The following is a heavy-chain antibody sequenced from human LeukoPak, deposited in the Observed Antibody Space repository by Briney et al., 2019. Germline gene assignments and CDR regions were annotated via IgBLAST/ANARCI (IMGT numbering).Heavy chain of an antibody. CDR1: GYTLTELS. Sequence: GASVKVSCKVSGYTLTELSMHWVRQAPGEGLEWMGGFDPEDGETIYAQKFQGRVTMTEDTSTDTAYMELSSLRSEDTAVYYCATDVPPDYKENYWGQGTLVTVSS. CDR3: ATDVPPDYKENY. J-gene: IGHJ4*02. D-gene: IGHD4-11*01. V-gene: IGHV1-24*01. CDR2: FDPEDGET.